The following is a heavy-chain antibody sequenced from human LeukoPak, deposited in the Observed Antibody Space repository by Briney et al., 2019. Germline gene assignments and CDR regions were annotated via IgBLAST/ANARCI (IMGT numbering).Heavy chain of an antibody. CDR1: GGSINSYY. Sequence: PSETLSLTCTVSGGSINSYYWNWIRQPPGKGLEWIGYIYYSGGTNYNPSLKSRVTIAVDTSKNQFSLELSSVTAADTAVYYCARRAAAVGTYYMDVWGKGTTVTASS. CDR2: IYYSGGT. CDR3: ARRAAAVGTYYMDV. J-gene: IGHJ6*03. V-gene: IGHV4-59*01. D-gene: IGHD6-13*01.